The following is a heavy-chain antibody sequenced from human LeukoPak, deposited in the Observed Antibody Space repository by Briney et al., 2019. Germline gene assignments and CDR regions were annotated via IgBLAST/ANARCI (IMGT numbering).Heavy chain of an antibody. Sequence: SVKVSCKASGGTFSSYAISWVRQAPGQGLEWMGGIIPIFGTANYAQKFQGRVTITTDESTSTAYMELSSLRSEDMAVYYCARDPGPAMANRDYYYYYMDVWGKGTTVTVSS. CDR3: ARDPGPAMANRDYYYYYMDV. J-gene: IGHJ6*03. CDR1: GGTFSSYA. D-gene: IGHD5-18*01. V-gene: IGHV1-69*05. CDR2: IIPIFGTA.